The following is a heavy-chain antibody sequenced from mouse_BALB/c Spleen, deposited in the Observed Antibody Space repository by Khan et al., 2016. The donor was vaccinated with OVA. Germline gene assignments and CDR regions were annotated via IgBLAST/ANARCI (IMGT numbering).Heavy chain of an antibody. V-gene: IGHV5-9-3*01. D-gene: IGHD1-1*01. J-gene: IGHJ2*03. CDR2: ISSGGSFT. CDR3: TRSPGYYGSNYFDQ. CDR1: GFTFSDYG. Sequence: EVELVESGGDLVKPGGSLKLSCAASGFTFSDYGLSWVRQTPEKRLEWVATISSGGSFTYYLDSVKGRFTISRDSAKNNLSLKMSSLRSEDTTMYYCTRSPGYYGSNYFDQWGQGTSLTVSS.